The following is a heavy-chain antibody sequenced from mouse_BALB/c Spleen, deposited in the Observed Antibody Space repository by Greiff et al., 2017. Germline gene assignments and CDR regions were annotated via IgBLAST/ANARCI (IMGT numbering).Heavy chain of an antibody. CDR2: IRLKSNNYAT. CDR1: GFTFSNYW. D-gene: IGHD3-3*01. J-gene: IGHJ1*01. V-gene: IGHV6-6*02. Sequence: EVMLVESGGGLVQPGGSMKLSCVASGFTFSNYWMNWVRQSPEKGLEWVAEIRLKSNNYATHYAESVKGRFTISRDDSKSSVYLQMNNLRAEDTGIYYCTSRAYFDVWGAGTTVTVSS. CDR3: TSRAYFDV.